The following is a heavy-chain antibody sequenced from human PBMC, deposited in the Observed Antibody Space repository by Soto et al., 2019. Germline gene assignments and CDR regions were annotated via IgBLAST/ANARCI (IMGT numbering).Heavy chain of an antibody. Sequence: LRLSCAASGFTFSSYWMSWVRQAPGKGLEWVANIKQDGSEKYYVDSVKGRFTISRDNAKNSLYLQMNSLRAEDTAVYYCARDWGIAVAAFDYWGQGTLVTVSS. CDR2: IKQDGSEK. D-gene: IGHD6-19*01. CDR3: ARDWGIAVAAFDY. J-gene: IGHJ4*02. CDR1: GFTFSSYW. V-gene: IGHV3-7*03.